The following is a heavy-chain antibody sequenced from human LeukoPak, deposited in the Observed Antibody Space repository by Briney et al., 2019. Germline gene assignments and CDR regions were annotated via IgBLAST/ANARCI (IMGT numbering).Heavy chain of an antibody. CDR3: TFRVGAMDY. V-gene: IGHV1-24*01. D-gene: IGHD1-26*01. CDR1: GYTLTELS. Sequence: ASVKVSRQVSGYTLTELSMHWLRQAPGKVLAWMGGFDPEDGETIYAQKFQGRVTMTEDTSTDTAYMELSSLRSEDTAVYYCTFRVGAMDYWGQGTLVTVSS. CDR2: FDPEDGET. J-gene: IGHJ4*02.